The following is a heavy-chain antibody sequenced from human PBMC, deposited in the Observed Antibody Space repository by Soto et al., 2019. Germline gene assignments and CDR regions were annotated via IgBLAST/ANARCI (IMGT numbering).Heavy chain of an antibody. CDR3: ASYRGALYFES. CDR1: VRSMSSNY. CDR2: VFYGGT. D-gene: IGHD3-16*01. V-gene: IGHV4-59*01. J-gene: IGHJ4*02. Sequence: PSKTLSLTCCVSVRSMSSNYWSWIRQSPDKGLEWLGYVFYGGTDYNPSLGGRVSMSVETSKSQFSLKLTSVTVADTAVYYCASYRGALYFESWGPGILVTVSS.